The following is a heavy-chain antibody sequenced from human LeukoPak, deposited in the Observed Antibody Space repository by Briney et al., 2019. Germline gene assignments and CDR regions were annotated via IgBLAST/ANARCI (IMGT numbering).Heavy chain of an antibody. V-gene: IGHV5-51*01. CDR1: GYRFSNYW. Sequence: GASLEISCKGSGYRFSNYWIGWVRQLPGKGLEWMGIIYPGDSDTRYSPSFRGQVTISADKSISTAYLQWSSLKASDTAMYYCAREYTTSSSFDSWGQGTLVTVSS. J-gene: IGHJ4*02. D-gene: IGHD6-6*01. CDR3: AREYTTSSSFDS. CDR2: IYPGDSDT.